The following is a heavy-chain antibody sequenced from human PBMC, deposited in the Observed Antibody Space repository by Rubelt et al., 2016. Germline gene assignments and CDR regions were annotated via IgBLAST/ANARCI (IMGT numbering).Heavy chain of an antibody. J-gene: IGHJ4*02. CDR3: ASTIAVDTAMTYCFDY. CDR1: GFTFSDYY. CDR2: ISSSGSTI. V-gene: IGHV3-11*04. D-gene: IGHD5-18*01. Sequence: VQLVESGGGLVQPGGSLRLSCAASGFTFSDYYMSWIRQAPGKGLEWVSYISSSGSTIYYADSWKGRFTISRDNAKNSLYLQMNSLRAEDTAVYYCASTIAVDTAMTYCFDYWGQGTLVTVSS.